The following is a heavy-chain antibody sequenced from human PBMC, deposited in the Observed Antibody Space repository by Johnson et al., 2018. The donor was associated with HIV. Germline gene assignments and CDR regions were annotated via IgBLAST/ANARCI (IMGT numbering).Heavy chain of an antibody. V-gene: IGHV3-30*02. J-gene: IGHJ3*01. CDR3: ARDALQQLVPRGAFNL. CDR1: GFTFSSYG. CDR2: IRYDGSNK. D-gene: IGHD6-13*01. Sequence: QVQLVESGGGVVQPGGSMRLSCAASGFTFSSYGTHWVRQAPGKGLEWVPFIRYDGSNKYYADSVKGRFTISRDNSKNTVYLQMNSLRAEDTAVYYCARDALQQLVPRGAFNLWGQGTMVTVSS.